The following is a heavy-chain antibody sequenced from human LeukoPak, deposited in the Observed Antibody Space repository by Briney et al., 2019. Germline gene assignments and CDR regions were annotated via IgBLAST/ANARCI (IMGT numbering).Heavy chain of an antibody. D-gene: IGHD2-2*01. CDR2: IYRNADGGTK. CDR1: GFTFSNAW. CDR3: TTDSYCSTTTCYASSNYYYGLDA. V-gene: IGHV3-15*05. J-gene: IGHJ6*02. Sequence: GGSLRLSCAASGFTFSNAWMTWVRQAPGKGLEWVGRIYRNADGGTKDYAATVKGRFTISRDDSKNTLYLQMNSLKTEDTAVYYCTTDSYCSTTTCYASSNYYYGLDAWGQGTSVTVSS.